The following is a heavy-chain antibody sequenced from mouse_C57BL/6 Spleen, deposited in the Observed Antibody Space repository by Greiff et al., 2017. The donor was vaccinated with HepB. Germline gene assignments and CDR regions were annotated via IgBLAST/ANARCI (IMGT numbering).Heavy chain of an antibody. CDR3: ASREEGIYYYGSFDY. CDR2: IYPRSGNT. D-gene: IGHD1-1*01. J-gene: IGHJ2*01. V-gene: IGHV1-81*01. Sequence: VQLKESGAELARPGASVKLSCKASGYTFTSYGISWVKQRTGQGLEWIGEIYPRSGNTYYNEKFKGKATLTADKSSSTAYMELRSLTSEDSAVYFCASREEGIYYYGSFDYWGQGTTLTVSS. CDR1: GYTFTSYG.